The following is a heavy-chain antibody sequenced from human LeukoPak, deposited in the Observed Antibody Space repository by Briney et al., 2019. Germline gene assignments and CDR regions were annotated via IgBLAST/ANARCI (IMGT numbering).Heavy chain of an antibody. CDR2: IYGGGSV. J-gene: IGHJ3*02. CDR1: GFTVRSNY. Sequence: PGGSLRLSCAASGFTVRSNYVSWVRQAPRKGLEWVSIIYGGGSVFYADSVKGRFTISRDNSKNTLYLQMNSLRGEDTAVYYCARGGIYLSAFDIWGQGTMVTVSS. V-gene: IGHV3-53*01. CDR3: ARGGIYLSAFDI. D-gene: IGHD1-26*01.